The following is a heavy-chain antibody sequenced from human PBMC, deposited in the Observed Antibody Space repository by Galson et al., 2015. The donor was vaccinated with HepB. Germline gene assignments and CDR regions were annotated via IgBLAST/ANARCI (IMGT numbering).Heavy chain of an antibody. V-gene: IGHV1-24*01. Sequence: SVKVSCKVSGYTLTELSIHWVRQAPGKGLEWMGGFDPEDGETIYAQKFQGRVTMTEDTSTDTAYMELSSLRSEDTAVYYCATFSTVTTSYYGMDVWGQGTTVTVSS. CDR1: GYTLTELS. D-gene: IGHD4-17*01. CDR3: ATFSTVTTSYYGMDV. CDR2: FDPEDGET. J-gene: IGHJ6*02.